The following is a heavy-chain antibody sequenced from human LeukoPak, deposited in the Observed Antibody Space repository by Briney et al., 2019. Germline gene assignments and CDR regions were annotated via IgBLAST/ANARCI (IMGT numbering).Heavy chain of an antibody. CDR2: INHSGST. Sequence: QASETLSLTCTVSGGSVSGFYWSWLRQPPGKGLEWIGEINHSGSTNYNPSLKSRVTISVDTSKNQFSLKLSSVTAADTAVYYCARGNTGNNWFDPWGQGTLVTVSS. CDR1: GGSVSGFY. V-gene: IGHV4-34*01. J-gene: IGHJ5*02. D-gene: IGHD4-17*01. CDR3: ARGNTGNNWFDP.